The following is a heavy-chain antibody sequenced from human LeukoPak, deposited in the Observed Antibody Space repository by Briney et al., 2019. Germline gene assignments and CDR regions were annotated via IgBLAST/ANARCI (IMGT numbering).Heavy chain of an antibody. J-gene: IGHJ4*02. CDR2: LNGGGDSR. CDR3: AKAVRSMVTGGGYFDS. V-gene: IGHV3-23*01. Sequence: GGSLRLSCAASGFASSNYAMSWVRQAPGKGLEWVSSLNGGGDSRYYADSVMGRFTISGDNSKNTLYLQMNSLRAEDTAVYYCAKAVRSMVTGGGYFDSWGQGTLVTVSS. CDR1: GFASSNYA. D-gene: IGHD3-10*01.